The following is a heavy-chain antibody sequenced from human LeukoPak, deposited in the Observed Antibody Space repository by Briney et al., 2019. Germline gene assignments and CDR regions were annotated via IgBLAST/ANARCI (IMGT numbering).Heavy chain of an antibody. CDR1: GYTFTSYY. D-gene: IGHD3-22*01. V-gene: IGHV1-46*01. CDR2: INPSGGST. Sequence: ASVKVSCTASGYTFTSYYMHWVRQAPGQGLEWMGIINPSGGSTSYAQKFQGRVTMTRDTSTSTVYMELSSLRSEDTAVYYCARVEKVPPHYDSSGYYNTWGQGTLVTVSS. CDR3: ARVEKVPPHYDSSGYYNT. J-gene: IGHJ4*02.